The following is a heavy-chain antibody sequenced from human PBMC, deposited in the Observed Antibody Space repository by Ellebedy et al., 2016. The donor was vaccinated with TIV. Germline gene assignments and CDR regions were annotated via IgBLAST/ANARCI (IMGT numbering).Heavy chain of an antibody. D-gene: IGHD6-19*01. CDR1: GSTFTHYV. V-gene: IGHV3-21*01. CDR3: ASDVYTNGWGAYFDC. J-gene: IGHJ4*02. Sequence: GASLKISCEASGSTFTHYVINWVRQAPGKGLEWVASIRSGSSYIYYADSVKGRFAISRDNAKNSLYLQMNSLRAEDTAVYFCASDVYTNGWGAYFDCWGQGTLVTVSS. CDR2: IRSGSSYI.